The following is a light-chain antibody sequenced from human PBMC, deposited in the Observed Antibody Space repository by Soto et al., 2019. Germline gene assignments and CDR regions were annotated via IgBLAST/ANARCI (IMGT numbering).Light chain of an antibody. CDR1: QGISSA. CDR2: DAS. V-gene: IGKV1D-13*01. J-gene: IGKJ4*01. CDR3: QQFNNYPLT. Sequence: AIQLTQSPSSLSASVGDRVTITCRASQGISSALAWYQQKPGKAPESLIYDASSLESGVPSRFSGSGSGTDFTLTISSLQPEDFATYYCQQFNNYPLTFGGGTKVEIK.